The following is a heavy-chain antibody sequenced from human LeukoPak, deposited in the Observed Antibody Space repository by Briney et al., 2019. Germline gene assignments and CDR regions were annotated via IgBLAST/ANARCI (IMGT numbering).Heavy chain of an antibody. CDR1: GGSISSSSYY. CDR2: INHSGST. D-gene: IGHD3-3*01. Sequence: SETLSLTCTVSGGSISSSSYYWGWIRQPPGKGLEWIGEINHSGSTNYNPSLKSRVTISVDTSKNQFSLKLSSVTAADTAVYYCARAQPPTYYDFWSGYYDPWGQGTLVTVSS. J-gene: IGHJ5*02. CDR3: ARAQPPTYYDFWSGYYDP. V-gene: IGHV4-39*07.